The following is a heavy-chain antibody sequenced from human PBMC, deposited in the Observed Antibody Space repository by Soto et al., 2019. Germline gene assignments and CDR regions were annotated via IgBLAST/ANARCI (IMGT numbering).Heavy chain of an antibody. CDR1: GFTFSSYA. CDR3: ARADYDFWSGYSRDNWFDP. D-gene: IGHD3-3*01. Sequence: PGGSLRLSCAASGFTFSSYAMHWVRQAPGKGLEWVAVISYDGSNKYYADSVKGRFTISRDNSKNTLYLQMNSLRAEDTAVYYCARADYDFWSGYSRDNWFDPWGQGTLVTVSS. CDR2: ISYDGSNK. V-gene: IGHV3-30-3*01. J-gene: IGHJ5*02.